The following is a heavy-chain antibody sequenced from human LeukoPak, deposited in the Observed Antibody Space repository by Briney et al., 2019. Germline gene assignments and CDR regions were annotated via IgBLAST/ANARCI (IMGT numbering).Heavy chain of an antibody. J-gene: IGHJ4*02. Sequence: PSQTLSLTCAVSGGSISSGGYSWSWIRQPPGKGLEWIGHIYHSGSTYYNPSLKSRVTISVDRSKNQFSLKLSSVTAADTAVYYCASSIQLPYCGGDCYPISYWGQGTLVTVSS. CDR1: GGSISSGGYS. V-gene: IGHV4-30-2*02. CDR2: IYHSGST. CDR3: ASSIQLPYCGGDCYPISY. D-gene: IGHD2-21*02.